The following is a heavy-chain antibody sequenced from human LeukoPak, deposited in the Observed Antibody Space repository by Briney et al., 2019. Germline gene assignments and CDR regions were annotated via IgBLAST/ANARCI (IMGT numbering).Heavy chain of an antibody. V-gene: IGHV4-34*01. D-gene: IGHD5-18*01. Sequence: SETLSLTCAVYGGSFSGYYWSWIRQPPGKGLEWIGEINHSGSTNYNPSLKSRVTISVDTSKNQFSLKLSSVTAADTAVYYCAGDGYSSLKFDYWGQGTLVTVSS. CDR3: AGDGYSSLKFDY. J-gene: IGHJ4*02. CDR1: GGSFSGYY. CDR2: INHSGST.